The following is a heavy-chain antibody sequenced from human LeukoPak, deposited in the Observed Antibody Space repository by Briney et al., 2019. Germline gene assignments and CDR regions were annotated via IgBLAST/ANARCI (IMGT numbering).Heavy chain of an antibody. D-gene: IGHD3-3*01. Sequence: SETLSLTCAVYGGSFSGYYWSWIRQPPGKGLEWIGEINHSGSTNYNPSLKSRVTISVDTSKNQFSLKLSSVTAADTAVYYCASAVILRFSTPPDYWGQGTLVTVSS. CDR2: INHSGST. V-gene: IGHV4-34*01. J-gene: IGHJ4*02. CDR3: ASAVILRFSTPPDY. CDR1: GGSFSGYY.